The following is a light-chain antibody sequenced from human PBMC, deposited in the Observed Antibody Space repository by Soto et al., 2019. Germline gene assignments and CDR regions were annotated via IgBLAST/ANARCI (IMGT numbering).Light chain of an antibody. J-gene: IGKJ1*01. Sequence: EIVLTQSPGTLSLSPGERATLSCRASQSVSSSYLAWYQQKPGQAPRLLIYGASSRATGIPDRFSGSGSGTGLTLTISRAEPDDFAVYYCPQVGTSPRWPFGQGPKVEIK. CDR3: PQVGTSPRWP. V-gene: IGKV3-20*01. CDR1: QSVSSSY. CDR2: GAS.